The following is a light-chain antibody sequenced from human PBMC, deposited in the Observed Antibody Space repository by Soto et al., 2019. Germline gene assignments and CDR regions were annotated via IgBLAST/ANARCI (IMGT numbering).Light chain of an antibody. V-gene: IGKV3-11*01. CDR1: QSVFRY. Sequence: ETVLTQSPATLSLSPGDTATLSCRASQSVFRYLAWYQQKPGQAPRLLIYDATNRAPGIPARFSGSGSGTDFTLTISSLEPEDFAVYYCQQRSQWPPLTFGGGTKVEVK. CDR2: DAT. J-gene: IGKJ4*01. CDR3: QQRSQWPPLT.